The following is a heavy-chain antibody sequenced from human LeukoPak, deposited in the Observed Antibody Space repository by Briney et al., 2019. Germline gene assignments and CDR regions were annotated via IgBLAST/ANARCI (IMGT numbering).Heavy chain of an antibody. V-gene: IGHV3-23*01. CDR1: GFTFSNYA. J-gene: IGHJ4*02. Sequence: GGSLRLSCAASGFTFSNYAMSWVRQAPEKGLEWVSAISGSGGSTYYADSVKGRFTISRDNSKNTLFLQMNSLRAEDTAVYYCAKTGYCSGSSCYLGDYWGQGTLVTVSS. CDR3: AKTGYCSGSSCYLGDY. CDR2: ISGSGGST. D-gene: IGHD2-15*01.